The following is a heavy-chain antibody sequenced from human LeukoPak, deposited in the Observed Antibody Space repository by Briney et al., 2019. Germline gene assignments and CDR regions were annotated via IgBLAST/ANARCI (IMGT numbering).Heavy chain of an antibody. D-gene: IGHD3-22*01. CDR2: MYDSGRT. V-gene: IGHV4-59*11. Sequence: SETLSLTCSVSGDSITGRCWSWIRQPPGKSLKWIGYMYDSGRTLYNPSLESRVTISVDTSKNQFSLKVTSVTAADTAVYYCARADPMIVEGNDSFDLWGQGTLVSVSS. CDR1: GDSITGRC. CDR3: ARADPMIVEGNDSFDL. J-gene: IGHJ3*01.